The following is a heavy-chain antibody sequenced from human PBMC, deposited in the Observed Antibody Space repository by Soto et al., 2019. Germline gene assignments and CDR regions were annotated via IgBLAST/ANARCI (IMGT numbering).Heavy chain of an antibody. J-gene: IGHJ3*01. Sequence: QVQLVQSGAEVRKPGSSVKVSCKASGVTFSSYTISWVQQAPGQGLEWMGRIIPVLGVANYAPKFQGRLTIIADEPTSTVYLELSSPRSEDTAMYYARSLINRDSYVSDFGGQGTCIAVSS. D-gene: IGHD3-10*02. V-gene: IGHV1-69*02. CDR2: IIPVLGVA. CDR1: GVTFSSYT. CDR3: RSLINRDSYVSDF.